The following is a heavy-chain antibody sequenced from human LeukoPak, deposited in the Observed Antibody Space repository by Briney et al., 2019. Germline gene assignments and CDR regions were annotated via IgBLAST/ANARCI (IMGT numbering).Heavy chain of an antibody. Sequence: GASVKVSCKASGYTFTSYYMHWVRQAPGQGLEWMGIINPSGGSTSYAQKFQGRVTMTRGMSTSTVYMELSSLRSEDTAVYYCARGNYYDSSGQTAFDIWGQGTMVTVSS. D-gene: IGHD3-22*01. CDR2: INPSGGST. CDR3: ARGNYYDSSGQTAFDI. J-gene: IGHJ3*02. CDR1: GYTFTSYY. V-gene: IGHV1-46*01.